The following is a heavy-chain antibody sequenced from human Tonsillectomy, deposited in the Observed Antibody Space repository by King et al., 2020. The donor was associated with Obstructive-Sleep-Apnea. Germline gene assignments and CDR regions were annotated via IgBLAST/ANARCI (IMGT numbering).Heavy chain of an antibody. Sequence: VQLVESGGGVVQPGRSLRLSCAASGFTFSSYVMHWVRQAPGKGLEWVAVISYDGSNKYYADSVKVRFTISRDNSKNTLYLQMNSLRAEDTAVYYCARAVSSGWYYFDYWGQGTLVTVSS. CDR2: ISYDGSNK. J-gene: IGHJ4*02. CDR1: GFTFSSYV. D-gene: IGHD6-19*01. CDR3: ARAVSSGWYYFDY. V-gene: IGHV3-30*03.